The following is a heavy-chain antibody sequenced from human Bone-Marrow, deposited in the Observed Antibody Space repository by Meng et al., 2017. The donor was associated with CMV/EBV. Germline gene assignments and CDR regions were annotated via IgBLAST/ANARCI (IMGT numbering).Heavy chain of an antibody. CDR2: IYYSGST. CDR3: ARESGRSYRFFDY. J-gene: IGHJ4*02. D-gene: IGHD3-16*02. CDR1: GGSISSGDYY. Sequence: TLSLTCTVSGGSISSGDYYWSWIRQPPGKGLEWIGYIYYSGSTYYNPSLKSRVTISVDTSKNQFSLKLSSVTAADTAVYYCARESGRSYRFFDYWGQGTLVTVSS. V-gene: IGHV4-30-4*08.